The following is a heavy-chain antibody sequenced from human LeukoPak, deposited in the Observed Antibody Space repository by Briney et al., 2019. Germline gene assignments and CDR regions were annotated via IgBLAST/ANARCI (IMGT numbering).Heavy chain of an antibody. Sequence: PSETLSLTCTVSGGSISSYYWSWIRQPPGKGLEWIGYIYYSGSTNYNPSLKSRVTISVDTSKNQFSLKLSSVTAADTAVYYCARVGGYYDSSGYTKRFDYWGQGTLVTVSS. CDR1: GGSISSYY. CDR2: IYYSGST. V-gene: IGHV4-59*08. J-gene: IGHJ4*02. D-gene: IGHD3-22*01. CDR3: ARVGGYYDSSGYTKRFDY.